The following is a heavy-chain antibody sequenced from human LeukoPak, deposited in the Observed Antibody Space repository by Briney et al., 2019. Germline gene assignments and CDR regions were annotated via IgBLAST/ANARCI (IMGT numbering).Heavy chain of an antibody. CDR2: ISAYNGNT. CDR1: GGAFSSYA. D-gene: IGHD3-22*01. V-gene: IGHV1-18*01. J-gene: IGHJ1*01. CDR3: ARDYYYDRSGYSDN. Sequence: ASVKVSCKATGGAFSSYAISLVRQAPGQGLEWMGGISAYNGNTNYAQKLQGRVTMTTDTSTSTAYMELRSLRSDDTAVYYCARDYYYDRSGYSDNWGQGTLVTVSS.